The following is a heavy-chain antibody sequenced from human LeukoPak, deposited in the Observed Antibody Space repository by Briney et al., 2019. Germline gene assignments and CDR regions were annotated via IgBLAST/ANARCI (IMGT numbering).Heavy chain of an antibody. CDR3: ARASIQLWFLNRFDP. V-gene: IGHV4-38-2*02. Sequence: PSETLSLTCTVSGYSISSGYYWGWIRQPPGKGLEWIGSIYHSGSTYYNPSLKSRVTISVDTSKNQFSLKLSSVTAADTAVYYCARASIQLWFLNRFDPWGQGTLVTVSS. J-gene: IGHJ5*02. D-gene: IGHD5-18*01. CDR2: IYHSGST. CDR1: GYSISSGYY.